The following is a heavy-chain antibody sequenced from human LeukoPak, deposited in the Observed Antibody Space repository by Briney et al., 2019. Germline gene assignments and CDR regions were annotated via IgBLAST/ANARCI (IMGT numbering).Heavy chain of an antibody. Sequence: PSETLSLTCAVYGGSFSGYYWSWIRQPPGKGLEWIGEINHSGSTNYNPSLKSRVTISVDTSKNQFSLKLSSVTAADTAVYYCAGASTIAVAGTFDYWGQGTLVTVSS. CDR3: AGASTIAVAGTFDY. CDR1: GGSFSGYY. CDR2: INHSGST. D-gene: IGHD6-19*01. V-gene: IGHV4-34*01. J-gene: IGHJ4*02.